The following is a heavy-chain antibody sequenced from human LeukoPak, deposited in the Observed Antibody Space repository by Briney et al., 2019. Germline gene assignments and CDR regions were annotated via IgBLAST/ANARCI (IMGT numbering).Heavy chain of an antibody. CDR2: ISSSSGYT. CDR3: ARALGRYSDY. V-gene: IGHV3-21*01. Sequence: PGGSLRLSCAASGFIFSNAWMNWVRQAPGKGLEWVSSISSSSGYTHYADSVKGRFTVSRDNAKNTLYLQMNSLRAEDTAVYYCARALGRYSDYWGQGTLVTVSS. J-gene: IGHJ4*02. D-gene: IGHD1-26*01. CDR1: GFIFSNAW.